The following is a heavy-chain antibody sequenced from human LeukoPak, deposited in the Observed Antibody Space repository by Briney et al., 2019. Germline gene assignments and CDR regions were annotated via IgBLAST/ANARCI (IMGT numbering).Heavy chain of an antibody. CDR2: IKQDGSEK. D-gene: IGHD3-10*01. J-gene: IGHJ6*03. CDR1: GFSFSSYW. V-gene: IGHV3-7*01. CDR3: AKDPGAKVRGYYMDV. Sequence: GGSLRLSCAASGFSFSSYWMGWVRQAPGKGLEWVANIKQDGSEKYYVDSVKGRFTVSRDDAKNSLYLQMNSVTPEDTATYYCAKDPGAKVRGYYMDVWGKGTTVTVSS.